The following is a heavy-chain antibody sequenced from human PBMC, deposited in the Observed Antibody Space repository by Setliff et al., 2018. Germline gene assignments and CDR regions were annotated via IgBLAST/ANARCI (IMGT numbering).Heavy chain of an antibody. V-gene: IGHV4-30-4*02. CDR1: GDSLSGDNYF. J-gene: IGHJ4*02. CDR2: IYYTGKT. Sequence: SETLSLTCTVSGDSLSGDNYFWSWIRHLPGKGLQWLGHIYYTGKTYYNPSLKSRLEMSVDTSKREFALRLSSVTAADTAVYYCARGGTFRYFDFWGQGAPVTVSS. D-gene: IGHD5-12*01. CDR3: ARGGTFRYFDF.